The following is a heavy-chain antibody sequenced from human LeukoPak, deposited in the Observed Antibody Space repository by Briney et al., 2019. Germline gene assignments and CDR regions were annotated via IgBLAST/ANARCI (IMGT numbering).Heavy chain of an antibody. CDR1: GFTFSSYA. Sequence: GGSLRLSCAASGFTFSSYAMHWVRQAPGKGLEWVAVISYDGSNKYYADSVKGRFTISRDNSKNTLYLQMNSLRAEDTAVYYCARLGVFDYWGQGTLVTVSS. CDR2: ISYDGSNK. D-gene: IGHD2-8*01. V-gene: IGHV3-30-3*01. J-gene: IGHJ4*02. CDR3: ARLGVFDY.